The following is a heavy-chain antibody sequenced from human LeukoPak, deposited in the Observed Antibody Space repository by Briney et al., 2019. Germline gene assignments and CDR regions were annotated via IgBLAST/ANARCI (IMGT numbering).Heavy chain of an antibody. CDR2: IYYSGST. CDR1: GGSISSYY. D-gene: IGHD6-13*01. CDR3: ARHRGVVAAGTYYYYGMDV. J-gene: IGHJ6*02. Sequence: PSETLSLTCTVPGGSISSYYWSWIRQPPGMGLEWIGYIYYSGSTNYNPSLKSRVTISVDTSKNQFSLKLSSVTAADTAVYYCARHRGVVAAGTYYYYGMDVWGQGTTVTVSS. V-gene: IGHV4-59*08.